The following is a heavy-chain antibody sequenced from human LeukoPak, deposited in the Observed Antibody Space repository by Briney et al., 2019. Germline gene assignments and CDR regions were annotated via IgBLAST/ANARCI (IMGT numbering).Heavy chain of an antibody. D-gene: IGHD3-9*01. J-gene: IGHJ3*02. CDR1: GFTFSSYG. V-gene: IGHV3-33*01. Sequence: PGGSRRLSCAASGFTFSSYGMHWVRQAPGKGLEWVAVIWYDGSNKYYADSVKGRFTISRDNSKNTLYLQMNSLRAEDTAVYYCARHSLWSGYYRGSYCDILTGASNAFDIWGQGTMVTVSS. CDR2: IWYDGSNK. CDR3: ARHSLWSGYYRGSYCDILTGASNAFDI.